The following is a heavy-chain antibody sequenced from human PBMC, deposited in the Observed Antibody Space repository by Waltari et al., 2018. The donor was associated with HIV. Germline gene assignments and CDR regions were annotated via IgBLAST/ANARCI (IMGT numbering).Heavy chain of an antibody. V-gene: IGHV3-30*03. Sequence: QVQLVESGGGVVQPGRSLRLPCAASGFTFGSYGMHWVRQAPGKGLEWVTVISYYGDNKYYADSVKGRFTISRDNSKNTLYLQMNSLRPEDTAVYYCARGASGWSPGYWGQGTLVTVSS. D-gene: IGHD6-19*01. J-gene: IGHJ4*02. CDR2: ISYYGDNK. CDR3: ARGASGWSPGY. CDR1: GFTFGSYG.